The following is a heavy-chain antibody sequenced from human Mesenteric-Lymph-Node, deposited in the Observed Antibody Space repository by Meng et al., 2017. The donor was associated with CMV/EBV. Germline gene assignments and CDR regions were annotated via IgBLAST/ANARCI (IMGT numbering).Heavy chain of an antibody. J-gene: IGHJ5*02. D-gene: IGHD3-3*01. CDR2: ISGSGGST. Sequence: GGSLRLSCAASGFTFSSCAMSWVRQAPGKGLEWVSVISGSGGSTYSAESVKGRFTISRDKAKNSLYLQMNSLRVEDTAMYYCTRDRKNALDFWSVYRRWWNTEWFDPWGQGTLVTVSS. CDR1: GFTFSSCA. V-gene: IGHV3-23*01. CDR3: TRDRKNALDFWSVYRRWWNTEWFDP.